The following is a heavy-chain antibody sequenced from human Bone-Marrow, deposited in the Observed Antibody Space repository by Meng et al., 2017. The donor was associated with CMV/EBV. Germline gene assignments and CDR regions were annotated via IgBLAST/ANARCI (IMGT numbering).Heavy chain of an antibody. D-gene: IGHD2-2*03. CDR3: ARFGYCSSTSCLYYFDY. J-gene: IGHJ4*02. CDR1: GYTFTAHY. Sequence: ASVKVSCKASGYTFTAHYFHWVRQAPGQGLEWMGWIHPHRGDTNYAQQFQGRVTLTRDTSISTAYMELSRLRSDDTAVYYCARFGYCSSTSCLYYFDYWGQGTLVTVSS. V-gene: IGHV1-2*02. CDR2: IHPHRGDT.